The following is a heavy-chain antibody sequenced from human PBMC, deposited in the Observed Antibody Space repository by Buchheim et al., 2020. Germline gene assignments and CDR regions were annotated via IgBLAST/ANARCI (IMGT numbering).Heavy chain of an antibody. CDR3: AKDLGGAYRLLSGYYYYYGMDV. Sequence: EVQLLESGGGLVQPGGSLRLSCAASGFTFSSYAMSWVRQAPGKGLEWVSAISGSGGSTYYADSVKGRFTISRDNSKNTLYLQMNSLRAEDTAVYYCAKDLGGAYRLLSGYYYYYGMDVWGQGTT. D-gene: IGHD2-2*01. J-gene: IGHJ6*02. V-gene: IGHV3-23*01. CDR1: GFTFSSYA. CDR2: ISGSGGST.